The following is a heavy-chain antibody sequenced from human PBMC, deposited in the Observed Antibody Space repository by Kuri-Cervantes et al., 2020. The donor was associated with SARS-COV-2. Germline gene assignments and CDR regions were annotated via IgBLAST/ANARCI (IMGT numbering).Heavy chain of an antibody. D-gene: IGHD6-6*01. CDR3: ARDASPSSSSDYYYYGMDV. J-gene: IGHJ6*02. CDR1: GFTFSSYG. V-gene: IGHV3-30*03. CDR2: ISYDGSNK. Sequence: GGSLKISCAASGFTFSSYGMHWVRQAPGKGLEWVAVISYDGSNKYYADSVKGRFTISRDNSKNTLYLQMNSLRAEDTAVYYCARDASPSSSSDYYYYGMDVWGQGTTVTVSS.